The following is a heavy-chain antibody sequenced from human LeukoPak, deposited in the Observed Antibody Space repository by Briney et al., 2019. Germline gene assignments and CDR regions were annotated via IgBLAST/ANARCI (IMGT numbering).Heavy chain of an antibody. D-gene: IGHD1-7*01. CDR2: INGDGSIP. Sequence: PGGSLRLSCAASGFTFSSDWMHWVLQAPGKGLVWVSRINGDGSIPYYADSVKGRFTISRDNAKNTLYLQMNSLRAEDTAVYYCARDRGLTGTMPLDYWGQGTLVTVSS. J-gene: IGHJ4*02. CDR1: GFTFSSDW. CDR3: ARDRGLTGTMPLDY. V-gene: IGHV3-74*01.